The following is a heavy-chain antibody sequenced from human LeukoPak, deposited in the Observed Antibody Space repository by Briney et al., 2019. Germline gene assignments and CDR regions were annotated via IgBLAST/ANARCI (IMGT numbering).Heavy chain of an antibody. J-gene: IGHJ4*02. D-gene: IGHD3-22*01. Sequence: GGPLRLSRAASGFTFSSYIMNWVRQAPGKGLEWVSSISSSSSYIYYADSVKGRFTISRDNAKNSLYLQMNSLRAEDTAVYYCAREYYYDSSGYPINFDYWGQGTLVTVSS. V-gene: IGHV3-21*01. CDR2: ISSSSSYI. CDR1: GFTFSSYI. CDR3: AREYYYDSSGYPINFDY.